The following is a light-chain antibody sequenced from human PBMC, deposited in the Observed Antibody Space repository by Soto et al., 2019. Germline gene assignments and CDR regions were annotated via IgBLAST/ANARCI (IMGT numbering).Light chain of an antibody. V-gene: IGLV2-14*01. J-gene: IGLJ2*01. CDR2: DVT. CDR3: SSYTSSSSVV. CDR1: SSDVGGYNY. Sequence: QSVLTQPASVSGSPGQSITSSCTGTSSDVGGYNYVSWYQQHPDTAPKLIISDVTNRPSGVSNRFSGSKAGNTASLTISGLQAEDEAEYYCSSYTSSSSVVFAGGTKLTVL.